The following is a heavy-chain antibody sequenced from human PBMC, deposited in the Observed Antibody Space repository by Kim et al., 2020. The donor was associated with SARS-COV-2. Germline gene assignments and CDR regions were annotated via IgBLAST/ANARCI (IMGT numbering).Heavy chain of an antibody. J-gene: IGHJ1*01. CDR1: GSTFNSYW. CDR2: IKEDGSEK. D-gene: IGHD2-21*02. Sequence: GGSLRLSCAASGSTFNSYWLSWVRQAPGKGLEWVANIKEDGSEKSYVDSVKGRFTISRDNAKNSLFLQMNSLRAEDTAVYYCARGPIYCGGDCYSYFQSWGQGTLVTVSS. CDR3: ARGPIYCGGDCYSYFQS. V-gene: IGHV3-7*01.